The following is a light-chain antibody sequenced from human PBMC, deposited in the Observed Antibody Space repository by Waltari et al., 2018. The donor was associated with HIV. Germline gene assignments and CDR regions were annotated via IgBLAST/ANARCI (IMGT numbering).Light chain of an antibody. J-gene: IGKJ1*01. Sequence: ILMTQSPDSLSVSLVERATFNCTSSQSILYISNNQNYLAWYQQKPGQPTTLVIYWASIREYGVTDGFSGSGSGTDFTLTISSLQAEDVAIYYCQQYYSNPWTFGQGTKVEIK. CDR1: QSILYISNNQNY. V-gene: IGKV4-1*01. CDR3: QQYYSNPWT. CDR2: WAS.